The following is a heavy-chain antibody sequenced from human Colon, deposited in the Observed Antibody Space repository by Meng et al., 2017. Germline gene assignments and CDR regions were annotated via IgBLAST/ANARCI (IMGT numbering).Heavy chain of an antibody. CDR1: GFTFSSYS. V-gene: IGHV3-7*01. CDR2: IKRDGTET. Sequence: GGSLRLSCAASGFTFSSYSMTWVRQAPGRGLEWVANIKRDGTETDYVDSVKGRFTISRDNAKDSLYLQMNSLGAEYTAVYYCARDRQAAYWGQGTLVTVSS. CDR3: ARDRQAAY. D-gene: IGHD2-15*01. J-gene: IGHJ4*02.